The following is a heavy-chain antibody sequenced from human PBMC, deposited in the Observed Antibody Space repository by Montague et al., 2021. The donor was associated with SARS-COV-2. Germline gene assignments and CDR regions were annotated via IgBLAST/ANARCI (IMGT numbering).Heavy chain of an antibody. CDR2: IYYSGSN. CDR3: ARLLRSCSNGVCRTYYYYAMDV. V-gene: IGHV4-59*01. D-gene: IGHD2-8*01. CDR1: GGSISGYY. Sequence: SETLSLTCTVSGGSISGYYWSWIRQSPGKGLEWIGYIYYSGSNKYNPFLESRVTVSVDRSKDQVSLKLSSVTPADTAVYYCARLLRSCSNGVCRTYYYYAMDVGGQGTTVTVSS. J-gene: IGHJ6*02.